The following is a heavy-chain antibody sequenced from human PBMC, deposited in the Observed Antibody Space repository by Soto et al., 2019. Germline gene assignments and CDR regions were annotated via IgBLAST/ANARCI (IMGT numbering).Heavy chain of an antibody. CDR3: AREGRGYTSLLPQAFDI. D-gene: IGHD5-18*01. V-gene: IGHV6-1*01. Sequence: PSQTLSLTCAISGDSVSSNSAAWNWIRQSPSRGLEWLGRTYYRSKWYNEYAVSVNSRITINPDASKNQFSLQLNSVTPEDTAVYYCAREGRGYTSLLPQAFDIWGQGTMVTVAS. CDR2: TYYRSKWYN. CDR1: GDSVSSNSAA. J-gene: IGHJ3*02.